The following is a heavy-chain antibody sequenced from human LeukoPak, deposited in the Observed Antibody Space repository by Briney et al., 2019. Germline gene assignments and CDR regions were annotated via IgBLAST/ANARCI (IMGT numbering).Heavy chain of an antibody. CDR1: GFTFSSYW. V-gene: IGHV3-74*01. J-gene: IGHJ4*02. D-gene: IGHD3-10*01. Sequence: GGSLRLSCAASGFTFSSYWMHWVRQAPGKGLVWVSRINSDGSRTSYADSVKGRFTISRDNAKNTLYPQMNSLRAEDTAVYYCARGPMVRTNLFDYWGQGTLVTVSS. CDR3: ARGPMVRTNLFDY. CDR2: INSDGSRT.